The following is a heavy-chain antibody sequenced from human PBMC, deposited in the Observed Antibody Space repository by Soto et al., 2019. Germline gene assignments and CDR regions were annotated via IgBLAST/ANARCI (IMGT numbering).Heavy chain of an antibody. V-gene: IGHV4-61*08. Sequence: QVQLQESGPGLVKPSGTLSLTCSVSGDSVSSDAYYWTWIRQPPGKTLEWVGFILSSGATSTTPSLRRGLSVAVETTRKQFSMLLTSVTAADTAVYFCGKGYSSCLYVDSWGRGTLVTVSS. CDR2: ILSSGAT. CDR1: GDSVSSDAYY. J-gene: IGHJ4*02. CDR3: GKGYSSCLYVDS. D-gene: IGHD6-19*01.